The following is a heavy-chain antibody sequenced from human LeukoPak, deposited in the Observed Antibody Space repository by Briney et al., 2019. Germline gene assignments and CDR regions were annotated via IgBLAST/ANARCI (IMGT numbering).Heavy chain of an antibody. CDR2: ISYDGSNK. D-gene: IGHD4-23*01. CDR1: GFTFSSYA. J-gene: IGHJ4*02. CDR3: ARDRGGDY. Sequence: SGGSLRLSCAASGFTFSSYAMHWVRQAPGKGLEWVAVISYDGSNKYYADSVKGRFTISRDNSKNTLYLQMNSLRAEDTAVYYCARDRGGDYWGQGTLVTVSS. V-gene: IGHV3-30-3*01.